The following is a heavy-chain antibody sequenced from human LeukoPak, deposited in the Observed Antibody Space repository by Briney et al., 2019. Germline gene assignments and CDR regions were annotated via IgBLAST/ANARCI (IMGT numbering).Heavy chain of an antibody. CDR1: GFTFSSYA. CDR3: AREAVAGTEQDAAIDY. Sequence: GGSLRLSCAASGFTFSSYAMHWVRQAPGKGLEWVAVISYDGSNKYYADSVKGRFTIPRDNSKNTLYLQMNSLRAEDTAVYYCAREAVAGTEQDAAIDYWGQGTLVTVSS. CDR2: ISYDGSNK. D-gene: IGHD6-19*01. J-gene: IGHJ4*02. V-gene: IGHV3-30*04.